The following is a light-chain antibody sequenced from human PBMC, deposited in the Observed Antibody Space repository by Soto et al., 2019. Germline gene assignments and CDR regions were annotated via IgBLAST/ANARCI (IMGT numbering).Light chain of an antibody. CDR1: QGVGGW. Sequence: IQMTQSPSSVSASVGDRVTMTCRASQGVGGWLAWYQQKPGKAPKLLIYDASSLVSGVPSRFSGSESGTEFTLTISSLQPDDFATYYCQHYDTYSLAFGGGTKVDIK. V-gene: IGKV1-5*01. CDR3: QHYDTYSLA. J-gene: IGKJ4*01. CDR2: DAS.